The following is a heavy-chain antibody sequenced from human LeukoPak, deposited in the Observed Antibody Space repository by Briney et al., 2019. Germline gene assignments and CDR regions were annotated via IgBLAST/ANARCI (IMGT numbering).Heavy chain of an antibody. CDR1: GGTFSSYA. J-gene: IGHJ4*02. CDR2: IIPIFGTA. V-gene: IGHV1-69*13. D-gene: IGHD2-15*01. Sequence: ASVKVSCKASGGTFSSYAISWVRQAPGQGLEWMGGIIPIFGTANYAQKLQGRVTITADESTSTAYMELSSLRSEDTAVYYCARGRSPYCSGGSCYAFNGRYFDYWGQGTLVTVS. CDR3: ARGRSPYCSGGSCYAFNGRYFDY.